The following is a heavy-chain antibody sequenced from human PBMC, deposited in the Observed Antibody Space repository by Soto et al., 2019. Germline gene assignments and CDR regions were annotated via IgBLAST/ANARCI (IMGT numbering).Heavy chain of an antibody. V-gene: IGHV4-30-2*01. Sequence: PSETLSLTCAVSGGSLSSGGYSWSWIRQPPGKGLEWIGYIYHSGSTYYNPSLKSRVTISVDRSKNQFSLKLSSVTAADTAVYYCARSIGAPIYYDSSGYYNGVNWFDPWGQGTLVTVSS. CDR3: ARSIGAPIYYDSSGYYNGVNWFDP. J-gene: IGHJ5*02. CDR1: GGSLSSGGYS. D-gene: IGHD3-22*01. CDR2: IYHSGST.